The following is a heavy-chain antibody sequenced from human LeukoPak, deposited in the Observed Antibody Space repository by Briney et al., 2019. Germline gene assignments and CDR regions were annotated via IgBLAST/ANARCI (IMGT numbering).Heavy chain of an antibody. D-gene: IGHD4-17*01. V-gene: IGHV3-49*03. CDR3: TRDDDYGDGNSDY. CDR2: IRSKAYGGTT. Sequence: GGSLRLSCTASGFTFGDYAMSWFRQAPGEGLEWVGFIRSKAYGGTTEYAASVKGRFTISRDDSKSIAYLQMNSLKTEDTAVYYCTRDDDYGDGNSDYWGQGTLVTVSS. CDR1: GFTFGDYA. J-gene: IGHJ4*02.